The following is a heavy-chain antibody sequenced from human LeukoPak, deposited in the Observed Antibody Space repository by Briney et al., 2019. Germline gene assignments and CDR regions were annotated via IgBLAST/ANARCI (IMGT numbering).Heavy chain of an antibody. V-gene: IGHV1-2*02. Sequence: ASVKVSCKASGYTFTGYYMHWVRQAAGQGLGWMGWINPNSGGTNYAQKFQGRVTMTRDTSISTAYMELSRLRSDDTAVYYCARGNDYGDYFDYWGQGTLVTVSS. CDR3: ARGNDYGDYFDY. J-gene: IGHJ4*02. D-gene: IGHD4-17*01. CDR1: GYTFTGYY. CDR2: INPNSGGT.